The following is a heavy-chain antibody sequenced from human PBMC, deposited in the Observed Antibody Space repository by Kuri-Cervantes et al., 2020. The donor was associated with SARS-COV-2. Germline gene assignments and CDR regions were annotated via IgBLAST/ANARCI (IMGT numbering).Heavy chain of an antibody. J-gene: IGHJ1*01. Sequence: GESLKISCAASGFTFSSYAMSWVRQAPGKGLEWVSAISGSGGSTYYADSVKGRFTISRGNSKNTLYLQMNSLRAEDTAVYYCALRYCSSTSCRDQGYFQHWGQGTLVTVSS. V-gene: IGHV3-23*01. CDR2: ISGSGGST. D-gene: IGHD2-2*01. CDR1: GFTFSSYA. CDR3: ALRYCSSTSCRDQGYFQH.